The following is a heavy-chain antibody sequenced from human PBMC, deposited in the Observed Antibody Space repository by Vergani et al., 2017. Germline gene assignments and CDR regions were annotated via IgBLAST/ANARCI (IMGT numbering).Heavy chain of an antibody. Sequence: QVQLQESGPRLVKPSETLSLTCTVSGCSISSYYWSWIRQPPGKGLEWIGYIYYSGSTNYNPSLKSRVTISVDTSKNQFSLKLSSVTAADTAVYYCASYCSSTSCYWGDYWGQGTLVTVSS. D-gene: IGHD2-2*01. V-gene: IGHV4-59*01. J-gene: IGHJ4*02. CDR3: ASYCSSTSCYWGDY. CDR2: IYYSGST. CDR1: GCSISSYY.